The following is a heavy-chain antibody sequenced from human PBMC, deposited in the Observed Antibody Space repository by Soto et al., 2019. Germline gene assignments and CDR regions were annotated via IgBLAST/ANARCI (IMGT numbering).Heavy chain of an antibody. Sequence: PSETLSLTCTVSGGCISSSSYYWGWIRQPPGKGLEWIGSIFYSGTTYYNPSLKSRVTISVDTSKNQFSLKLSSVTAADTAVYYCARVDYYGSNYGMDVWGQGTTVTVSS. CDR3: ARVDYYGSNYGMDV. J-gene: IGHJ6*02. CDR2: IFYSGTT. D-gene: IGHD3-10*01. CDR1: GGCISSSSYY. V-gene: IGHV4-39*07.